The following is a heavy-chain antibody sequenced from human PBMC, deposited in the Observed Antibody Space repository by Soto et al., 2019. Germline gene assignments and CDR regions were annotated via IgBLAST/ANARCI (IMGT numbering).Heavy chain of an antibody. Sequence: QVHLVQSGAEVKKPGASVKVSCKASGYTFTSYGITWVRQAPGQGLEWMGWISAHNGNTDYAQKLQGRVIVTRDTSTSTADMELMSLISDDTAVYYCARGGYGDDLGQGALVTVSS. CDR1: GYTFTSYG. J-gene: IGHJ4*02. CDR3: ARGGYGDD. D-gene: IGHD1-1*01. CDR2: ISAHNGNT. V-gene: IGHV1-18*01.